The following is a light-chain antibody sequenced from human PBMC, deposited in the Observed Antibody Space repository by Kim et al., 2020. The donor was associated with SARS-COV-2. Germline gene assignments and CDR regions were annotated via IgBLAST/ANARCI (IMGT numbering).Light chain of an antibody. V-gene: IGLV2-14*01. J-gene: IGLJ3*02. Sequence: QSALTQPASVSGSPGQSITISCTGTSSDVGGYNYVSWYQQHPGNVPKLMIYDVNKRPSGVSDRFSGSKSGNTASLTISGLQAEDEADYYCSSFRTSSTWVFGGGTQLTVL. CDR2: DVN. CDR3: SSFRTSSTWV. CDR1: SSDVGGYNY.